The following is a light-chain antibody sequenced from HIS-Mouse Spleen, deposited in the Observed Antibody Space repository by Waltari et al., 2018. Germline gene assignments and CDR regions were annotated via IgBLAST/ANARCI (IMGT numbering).Light chain of an antibody. J-gene: IGLJ2*01. CDR3: AAWDDSLSGPRV. CDR2: RNK. CDR1: SSNIGSNY. V-gene: IGLV1-47*01. Sequence: QSVLTQPPSASGTPGQRVTISCSGSSSNIGSNYVYWYQQLPGTAPKLLIYRNKQRPPGVPDRFSGSKSGTSASLAISGLRSEDEADYYCAAWDDSLSGPRVFGGGTKLTVL.